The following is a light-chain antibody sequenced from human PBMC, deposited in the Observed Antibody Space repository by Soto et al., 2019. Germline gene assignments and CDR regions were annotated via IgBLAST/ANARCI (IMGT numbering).Light chain of an antibody. J-gene: IGLJ2*01. V-gene: IGLV1-51*01. CDR3: GMWDSSLSVVV. Sequence: QSVLAQPPSVSAAPGQKVTISCSGSSSNIVSWYQQLPGTAPKLLIYDNNKRPSGIPDRFSGSKSGTSATLGITGLQTGDEADYYCGMWDSSLSVVVFGGATKVPVL. CDR2: DNN. CDR1: SSNI.